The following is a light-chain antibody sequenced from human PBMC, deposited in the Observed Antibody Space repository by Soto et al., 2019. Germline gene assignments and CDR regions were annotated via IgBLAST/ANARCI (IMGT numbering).Light chain of an antibody. CDR3: QQYNNWPRT. CDR2: GAS. CDR1: QSVSSN. J-gene: IGKJ1*01. V-gene: IGKV3-15*01. Sequence: EIVMTQSPATLSVSPGERATLSCRASQSVSSNLAWYQQKPGQAPNLLIYGASTRATGIPARFSGSGSGTEFTLTISSLQSEDFAVYYCQQYNNWPRTFGQGTKMEIK.